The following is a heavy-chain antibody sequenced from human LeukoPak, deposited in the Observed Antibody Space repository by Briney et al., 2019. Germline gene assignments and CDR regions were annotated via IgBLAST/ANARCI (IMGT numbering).Heavy chain of an antibody. CDR2: INHSGSV. CDR3: ASQYGGQLDY. CDR1: DGSFSNYY. V-gene: IGHV4-34*01. J-gene: IGHJ4*02. Sequence: SETLSLTCAVYDGSFSNYYCSWIRQPPGKGLEWIGEINHSGSVNYNPSLKSRVTISVDTSKNQFSLKLSSVTAADTAVYYCASQYGGQLDYWGQGTLVTVSS. D-gene: IGHD4-23*01.